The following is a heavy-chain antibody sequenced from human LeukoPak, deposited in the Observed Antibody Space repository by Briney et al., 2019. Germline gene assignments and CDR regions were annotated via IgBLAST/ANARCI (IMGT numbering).Heavy chain of an antibody. V-gene: IGHV1-18*01. J-gene: IGHJ6*02. CDR2: ISAYNGNT. Sequence: ASVKVSCKASGYTFTSYGISWVRQAPGQGLEWIGWISAYNGNTSYAQKLQGRVTMTTDTSTSTAYMELRSLRSDDTAVYYCAREYYDFWSGLHLYYYYGMDVWGQGTTVTVSS. CDR3: AREYYDFWSGLHLYYYYGMDV. CDR1: GYTFTSYG. D-gene: IGHD3-3*01.